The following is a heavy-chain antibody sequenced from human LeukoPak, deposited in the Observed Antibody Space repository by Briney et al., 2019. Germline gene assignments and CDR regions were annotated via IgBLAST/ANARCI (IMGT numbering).Heavy chain of an antibody. J-gene: IGHJ3*02. Sequence: SETLSLTCTVSGGSISSGDYYWSWIRQPPGKGLEWIGYIYYSGSTYYNPSLKSRVTISVDTSKNQFSLKLSSVTAADTAVYYCAARGGIWFGGIGAFDIWGQGTMVTVSS. CDR3: AARGGIWFGGIGAFDI. CDR2: IYYSGST. D-gene: IGHD3-10*01. V-gene: IGHV4-30-4*01. CDR1: GGSISSGDYY.